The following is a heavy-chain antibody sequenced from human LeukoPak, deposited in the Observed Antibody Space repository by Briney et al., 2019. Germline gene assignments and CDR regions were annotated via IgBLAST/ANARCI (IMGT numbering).Heavy chain of an antibody. V-gene: IGHV4-59*01. CDR2: LDYTGTT. D-gene: IGHD7-27*01. CDR3: ARDMGLGTDF. CDR1: GAFFDIYF. J-gene: IGHJ4*02. Sequence: PSETLSLTCNVSGAFFDIYFWKWIRQPPGRGLEWIGNLDYTGTTNYNPSLRSRVSMSLDASESQFSLKLTSVTTADTAVYYCARDMGLGTDFWGQGTLITVSS.